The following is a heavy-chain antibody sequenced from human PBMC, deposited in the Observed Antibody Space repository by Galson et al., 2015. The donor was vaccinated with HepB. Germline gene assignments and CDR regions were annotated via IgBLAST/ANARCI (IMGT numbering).Heavy chain of an antibody. CDR2: ISHNGTT. CDR1: GYSIYSGYY. Sequence: SETLSLTCAVSGYSIYSGYYWGWIRQPPGKGLEWIGGISHNGTTFYEPSLKSRLTISADTFKNQFSLKLTSVTAADTAMYYCARALIEYTLVHFYYYGMTSGAQGPRSPSP. CDR3: ARALIEYTLVHFYYYGMTS. J-gene: IGHJ6*02. V-gene: IGHV4-38-2*01. D-gene: IGHD6-6*01.